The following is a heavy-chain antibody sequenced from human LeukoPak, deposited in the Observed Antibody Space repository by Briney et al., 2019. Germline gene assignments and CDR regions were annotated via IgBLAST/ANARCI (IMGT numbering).Heavy chain of an antibody. CDR3: ARRINYYGSGSIDY. D-gene: IGHD3-10*01. Sequence: SETLSLTCTVSGGPISSYYWSWIRQPPGKGLEWIGYIYYSGSTNYNPSLKSRVTISVDTSKNQFSLKLSSVTAADTAVYYCARRINYYGSGSIDYWGQGTLVTVSS. V-gene: IGHV4-59*12. J-gene: IGHJ4*02. CDR2: IYYSGST. CDR1: GGPISSYY.